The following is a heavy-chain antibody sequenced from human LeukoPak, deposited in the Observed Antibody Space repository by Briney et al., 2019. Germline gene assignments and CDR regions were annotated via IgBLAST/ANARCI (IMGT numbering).Heavy chain of an antibody. CDR1: GGTFSSYA. CDR2: IIPILGIA. Sequence: ASVKISCKASGGTFSSYAISWVRQAPGQGLEWMGRIIPILGIANYAQKFQGRVTITADKSTSTAYMELSSLRSEDTAVYYCARGTIAAALYNWFDPWGQGTLVTVSS. J-gene: IGHJ5*02. D-gene: IGHD6-13*01. V-gene: IGHV1-69*04. CDR3: ARGTIAAALYNWFDP.